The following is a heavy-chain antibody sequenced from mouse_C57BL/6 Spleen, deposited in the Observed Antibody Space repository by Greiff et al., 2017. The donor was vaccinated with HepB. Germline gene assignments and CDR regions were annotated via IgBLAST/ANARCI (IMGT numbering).Heavy chain of an antibody. D-gene: IGHD1-1*01. V-gene: IGHV1-69*01. CDR1: GYTFTSYW. J-gene: IGHJ4*01. Sequence: VQLQQPGAELVMPGASVKLSCKASGYTFTSYWMHWVKQRPGQGLEWIGEIDPSDSYTNYNQKFKGKSTLTVAKSSSTAYMQLSSLTSEDSAVYYCARRGYYYGSSYHAMDYWGQGTSVTVSS. CDR2: IDPSDSYT. CDR3: ARRGYYYGSSYHAMDY.